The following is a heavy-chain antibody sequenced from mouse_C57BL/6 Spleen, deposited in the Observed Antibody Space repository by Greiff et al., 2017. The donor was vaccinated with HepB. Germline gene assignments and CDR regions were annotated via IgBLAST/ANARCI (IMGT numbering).Heavy chain of an antibody. CDR3: ARSSPMDY. V-gene: IGHV1-59*01. J-gene: IGHJ4*01. Sequence: VKLQQPGAELVRPGTSVKLSCKASGYTFTSYWMHWVKQRPGQGLEWIGVIDPSDSYTNYNQKFKGKATLTVDTSSSTAYMQLSSLTSEDSAVYYCARSSPMDYWGQGTSVTVAS. CDR2: IDPSDSYT. CDR1: GYTFTSYW.